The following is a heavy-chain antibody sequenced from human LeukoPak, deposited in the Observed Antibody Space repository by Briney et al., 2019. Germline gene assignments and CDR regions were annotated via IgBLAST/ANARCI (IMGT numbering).Heavy chain of an antibody. V-gene: IGHV3-48*03. Sequence: GGSLRLSCAASGFTFSSYEMNWVRQAPGKGLEWVSYISSSGSTIYYADSVKGRFTISRDYAKNSLYLQMNSLRAEDTAVYYCAKDAQRGFDYSNSLEHWGQGSLVIVSS. CDR3: AKDAQRGFDYSNSLEH. CDR2: ISSSGSTI. D-gene: IGHD4-11*01. J-gene: IGHJ5*02. CDR1: GFTFSSYE.